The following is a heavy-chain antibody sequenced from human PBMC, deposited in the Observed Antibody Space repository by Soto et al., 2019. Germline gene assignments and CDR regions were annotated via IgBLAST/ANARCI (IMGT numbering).Heavy chain of an antibody. Sequence: EVQLVESGGGLVKPGGSLRLSCAASGFTFSNAWMSWVRQAPGKGLEWVGRIKSKTDGGTTDYAEPVKGRFTISSDDLKNTLYRQMNSLKTEDPAGYYFTTDPIWNPGYWGQSTLLTVSS. CDR2: IKSKTDGGTT. V-gene: IGHV3-15*01. CDR3: TTDPIWNPGY. D-gene: IGHD1-1*01. J-gene: IGHJ4*02. CDR1: GFTFSNAW.